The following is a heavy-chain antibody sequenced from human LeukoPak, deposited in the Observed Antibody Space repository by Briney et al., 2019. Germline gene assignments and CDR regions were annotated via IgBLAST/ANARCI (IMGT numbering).Heavy chain of an antibody. CDR3: ARDPYGGKVDGYYYYYYGMDV. V-gene: IGHV1-69*01. D-gene: IGHD4-23*01. J-gene: IGHJ6*02. CDR1: GGTFSSYA. CDR2: IIPIFGTA. Sequence: SVKVSCKASGGTFSSYAISWVRQAPGQGLEWMGGIIPIFGTANYAQKFQGRVTITADESTSTAYMELSSLRSEDTAVYYCARDPYGGKVDGYYYYYYGMDVWGQGTTVTVS.